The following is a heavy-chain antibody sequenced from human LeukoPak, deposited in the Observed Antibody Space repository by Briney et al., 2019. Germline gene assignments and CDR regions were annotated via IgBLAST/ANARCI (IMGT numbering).Heavy chain of an antibody. Sequence: ASVKVSCKASGYTFSSYDINWVRQATGQGLEWMGYMNPNSGSTGYAQKFQGRVTITSDTSRSTAYMELSSLRSEDTAVYYCAREGFDYWGQGTLVTVSS. CDR2: MNPNSGST. J-gene: IGHJ4*02. V-gene: IGHV1-8*03. CDR1: GYTFSSYD. CDR3: AREGFDY.